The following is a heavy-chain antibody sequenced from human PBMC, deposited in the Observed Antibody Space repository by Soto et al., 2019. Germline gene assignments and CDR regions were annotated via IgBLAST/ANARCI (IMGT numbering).Heavy chain of an antibody. CDR2: IYYSGST. Sequence: QLQLQESGPGLVKPSETLSLTCTVSGGSISSSSYYWGWIRQPPGKGLEWIGSIYYSGSTYYHPSLKSRVTISVDTSKNQFSLKLSSVTAADTAVYYCARHGGSWVSGWLLDAFDIWGQGTMVTVSS. J-gene: IGHJ3*02. CDR1: GGSISSSSYY. CDR3: ARHGGSWVSGWLLDAFDI. V-gene: IGHV4-39*01. D-gene: IGHD6-25*01.